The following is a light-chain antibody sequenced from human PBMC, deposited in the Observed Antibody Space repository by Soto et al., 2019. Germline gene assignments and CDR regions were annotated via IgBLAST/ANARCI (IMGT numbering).Light chain of an antibody. Sequence: SALTQPPSASGTPGQRVTISCSGSSSNIGSNTVNWYQQLPGTAPKLLIYSNNQRPSGVPDRLSGSKSGTSASLAISGLQSEDEADYYCAAWDDSLNGYVFGTGTKVTVL. V-gene: IGLV1-44*01. CDR2: SNN. J-gene: IGLJ1*01. CDR3: AAWDDSLNGYV. CDR1: SSNIGSNT.